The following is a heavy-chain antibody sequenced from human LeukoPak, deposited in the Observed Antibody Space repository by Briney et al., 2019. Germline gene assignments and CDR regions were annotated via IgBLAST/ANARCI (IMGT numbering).Heavy chain of an antibody. CDR2: ITPIFGKA. J-gene: IGHJ4*02. D-gene: IGHD3-3*01. Sequence: SVKVSCKASGGTFSSYAISWVRQAPGQGLEWMGGITPIFGKANYAQKFQGRVTITADESTSTAYMELSSLRSEDTAVYYCARDIRYYDFWSGYPPGHFVYYFDYWGQGTLVTVSS. CDR1: GGTFSSYA. V-gene: IGHV1-69*13. CDR3: ARDIRYYDFWSGYPPGHFVYYFDY.